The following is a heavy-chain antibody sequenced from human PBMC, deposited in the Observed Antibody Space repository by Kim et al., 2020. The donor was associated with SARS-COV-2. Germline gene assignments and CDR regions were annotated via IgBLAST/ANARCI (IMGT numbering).Heavy chain of an antibody. CDR3: AKAEYVQDGAFDI. D-gene: IGHD6-6*01. V-gene: IGHV4-59*01. J-gene: IGHJ3*02. Sequence: YNPSLKSRVTISVDTSKNQFSLKLSSVTAADTAVYYCAKAEYVQDGAFDIWVQGTMVTVSS.